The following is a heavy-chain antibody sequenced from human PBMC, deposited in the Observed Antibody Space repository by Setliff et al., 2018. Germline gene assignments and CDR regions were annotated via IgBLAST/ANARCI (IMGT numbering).Heavy chain of an antibody. Sequence: PSETLSLTCTVSGGSINSGSYYWSWIRQSAGKGLEWIGYIYYSGSTNYNPSLKSRVTISLDMSKNQFSLKLSSVTAADTAVYYCARHRRDSSGNYFVGLYYFDYWGQGTPVTVSS. D-gene: IGHD3-22*01. CDR1: GGSINSGSYY. J-gene: IGHJ4*02. CDR2: IYYSGST. CDR3: ARHRRDSSGNYFVGLYYFDY. V-gene: IGHV4-61*10.